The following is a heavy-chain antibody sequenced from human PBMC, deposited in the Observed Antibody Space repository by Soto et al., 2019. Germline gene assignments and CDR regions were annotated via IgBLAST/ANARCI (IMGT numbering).Heavy chain of an antibody. J-gene: IGHJ6*03. Sequence: QLQLQESGPGLVKPSETLSLTCTVSGGSISSSSYYWGWIRQPPGKGLEWIGSIYYSGSTYYNPSLKSRVTISVDTSKNQFSLKLSSVTAADTAVYYCARPFRYGYYMDVWGKGTTVTVSS. CDR1: GGSISSSSYY. V-gene: IGHV4-39*01. CDR2: IYYSGST. CDR3: ARPFRYGYYMDV. D-gene: IGHD3-9*01.